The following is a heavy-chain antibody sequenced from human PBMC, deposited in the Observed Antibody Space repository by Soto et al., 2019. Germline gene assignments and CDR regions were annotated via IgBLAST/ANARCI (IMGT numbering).Heavy chain of an antibody. CDR3: ERGRKLITSFICMDV. D-gene: IGHD3-16*01. CDR1: GGSFSGYY. J-gene: IGHJ6*02. CDR2: INHSGST. Sequence: SETLSLTCAVYGGSFSGYYWSWIRQPPGKGLEWIGEINHSGSTNYNPSLKSRVTISVDTSKNQFSLKLSSVTAADTAVYYCERGRKLITSFICMDVWGPGTTVTVYS. V-gene: IGHV4-34*01.